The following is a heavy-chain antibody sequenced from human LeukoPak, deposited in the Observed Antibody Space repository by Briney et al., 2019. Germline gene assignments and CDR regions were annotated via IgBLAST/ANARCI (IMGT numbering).Heavy chain of an antibody. V-gene: IGHV4-31*03. CDR2: IYYSGST. CDR3: ASSPDYSGSYYRPFDY. CDR1: GGSISSGGYY. D-gene: IGHD1-26*01. Sequence: SETLSLTCTVSGGSISSGGYYWSWIRQHPGKGLEWIGYIYYSGSTYYNPSLKSRVTMSVDTSKNQFSLKLSSVTAADTAVYYCASSPDYSGSYYRPFDYWGQGTLVTVSS. J-gene: IGHJ4*02.